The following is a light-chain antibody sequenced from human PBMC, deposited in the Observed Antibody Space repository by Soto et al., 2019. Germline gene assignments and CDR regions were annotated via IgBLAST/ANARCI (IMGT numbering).Light chain of an antibody. Sequence: EILMTQSPATLSVSPGERATVSCRASQSVSSNLAWYQQKPGQAPRLLIYGASTRATGIPARFSGSGSGTEFTPTISSLQSEDFAVYYCQQYSNWPSWTFGQGTKVEIK. CDR2: GAS. CDR1: QSVSSN. J-gene: IGKJ1*01. CDR3: QQYSNWPSWT. V-gene: IGKV3-15*01.